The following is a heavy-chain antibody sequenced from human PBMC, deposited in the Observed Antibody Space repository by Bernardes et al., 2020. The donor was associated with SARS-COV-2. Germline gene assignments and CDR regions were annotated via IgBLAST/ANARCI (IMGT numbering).Heavy chain of an antibody. CDR3: ARDQGLEQLDC. Sequence: GGSLRLYCAAFGFTFSAYNMNWVRQAPGKGLEWVSYISSSSSTIYYADSVKGRLTISRDNDKNSLYLQMNSLRAEDTAVYYCARDQGLEQLDCWGQGTLVTVSS. D-gene: IGHD1-1*01. J-gene: IGHJ4*02. V-gene: IGHV3-48*04. CDR1: GFTFSAYN. CDR2: ISSSSSTI.